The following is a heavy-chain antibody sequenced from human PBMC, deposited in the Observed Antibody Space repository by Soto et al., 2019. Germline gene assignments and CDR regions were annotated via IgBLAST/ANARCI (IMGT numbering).Heavy chain of an antibody. Sequence: GGSLRLSCAASGFTFSSYAMSWVRQAPGKGLEWVSAISGSGGSTYYADSVKGRFTISRDNSKNTLDLQMNSLRAEDTAVYYCAKEYILSAGGLVPYYFDYWGQGTLVTVSS. J-gene: IGHJ4*02. CDR1: GFTFSSYA. CDR2: ISGSGGST. D-gene: IGHD6-19*01. V-gene: IGHV3-23*01. CDR3: AKEYILSAGGLVPYYFDY.